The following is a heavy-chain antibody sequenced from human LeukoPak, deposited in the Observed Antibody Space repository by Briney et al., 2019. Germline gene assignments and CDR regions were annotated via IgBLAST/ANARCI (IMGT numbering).Heavy chain of an antibody. J-gene: IGHJ4*02. CDR1: GFTFSNCD. Sequence: PGGSLRLSCAASGFTFSNCDMHWVRQAPGKGLEWVAVISYDGSNKYYADSVKGRFTISRDNSKNTLYLQMNSLRADDTAVYFCAREPNVYFDYWGQGTLVTVSS. V-gene: IGHV3-30*03. CDR2: ISYDGSNK. CDR3: AREPNVYFDY.